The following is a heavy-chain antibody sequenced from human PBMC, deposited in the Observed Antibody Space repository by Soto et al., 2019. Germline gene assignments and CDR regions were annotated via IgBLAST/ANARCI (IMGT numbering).Heavy chain of an antibody. V-gene: IGHV3-23*01. Sequence: EVQLLESGGGLEQPGGSLRLACAASGFTFSSFGMSWGRQAPGKGLEWVSSISYSGGNTYYADSVKGRFTISRDNSKNTLYLQMNSLRAEDTAVYYCSKSLEATRTFDYWGQGTLVTVSS. CDR3: SKSLEATRTFDY. J-gene: IGHJ4*02. CDR2: ISYSGGNT. D-gene: IGHD1-26*01. CDR1: GFTFSSFG.